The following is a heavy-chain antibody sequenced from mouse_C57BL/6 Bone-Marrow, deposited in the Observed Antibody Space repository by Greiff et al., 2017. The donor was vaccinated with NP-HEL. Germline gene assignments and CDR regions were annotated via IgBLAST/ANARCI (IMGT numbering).Heavy chain of an antibody. CDR2: IWSGGST. CDR3: ARNWYYDYGLDY. D-gene: IGHD2-4*01. J-gene: IGHJ2*01. CDR1: GFSLTSYG. V-gene: IGHV2-2*01. Sequence: VKLQESGPGLVQPSQSLSITCTVSGFSLTSYGVHWVRQSPGKGLEWLGVIWSGGSTDYNAAFISRLSISKDNSKSQVFFKMNSLQADDTAIYYCARNWYYDYGLDYWGQGTTLTVSS.